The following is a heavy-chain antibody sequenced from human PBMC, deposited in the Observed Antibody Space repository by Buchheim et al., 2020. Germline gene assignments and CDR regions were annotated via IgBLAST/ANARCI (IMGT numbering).Heavy chain of an antibody. CDR3: ARDGQWLPSNVYYFDY. Sequence: QVQLVESGGGVVQPGRSLRLSCAASGFTFSSYGMHWVRQAPGKGLEWVAVIWYDGSNKYYADSVKGRFTISRDNSKNTLYLQMNSLRAEDTAVYYCARDGQWLPSNVYYFDYWGQGTL. CDR2: IWYDGSNK. J-gene: IGHJ4*02. V-gene: IGHV3-33*01. CDR1: GFTFSSYG. D-gene: IGHD6-19*01.